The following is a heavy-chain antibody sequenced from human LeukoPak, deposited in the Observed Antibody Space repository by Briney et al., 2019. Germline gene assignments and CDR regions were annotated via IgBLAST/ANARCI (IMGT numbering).Heavy chain of an antibody. CDR1: EFTFSSYA. J-gene: IGHJ4*02. CDR3: AKGRYDILTGFLRF. D-gene: IGHD3-9*01. CDR2: ISGSGGGT. V-gene: IGHV3-23*01. Sequence: GGSLRLSCAGSEFTFSSYAMSCVRQAPGKGLEWVSAISGSGGGTYYADSVKGRFTISRDNSKNTLYLQMNSLRAEDTAVYYCAKGRYDILTGFLRFRGQGTLVTVSS.